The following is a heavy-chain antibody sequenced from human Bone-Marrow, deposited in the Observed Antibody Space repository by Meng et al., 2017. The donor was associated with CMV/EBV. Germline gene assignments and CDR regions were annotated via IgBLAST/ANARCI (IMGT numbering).Heavy chain of an antibody. Sequence: GGSLRLSCAASGFTFSSYAMSWVRQAPGKGLEWVSAISGSGGSTYYADSVKGRFTISRDNSKNTLYLQMNSLRAEDTAVYYCAKGRYYDSSGSLGSDYWGQGKLVTVSS. V-gene: IGHV3-23*01. D-gene: IGHD3-22*01. CDR1: GFTFSSYA. CDR3: AKGRYYDSSGSLGSDY. CDR2: ISGSGGST. J-gene: IGHJ4*02.